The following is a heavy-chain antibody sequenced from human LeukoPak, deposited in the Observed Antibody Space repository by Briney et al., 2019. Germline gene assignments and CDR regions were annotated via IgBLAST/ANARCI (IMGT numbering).Heavy chain of an antibody. J-gene: IGHJ4*02. Sequence: SQTLSLTCTVSGDSISSGSYYWRWIRQPAGKGLECIGRIYTSGSTNYNPSLKSRVTISVDTSKHQFHLKLSSVTAAATAVYYCAREGYYDILTGYYYWGQGTLVTVSS. CDR2: IYTSGST. D-gene: IGHD3-9*01. CDR3: AREGYYDILTGYYY. V-gene: IGHV4-61*02. CDR1: GDSISSGSYY.